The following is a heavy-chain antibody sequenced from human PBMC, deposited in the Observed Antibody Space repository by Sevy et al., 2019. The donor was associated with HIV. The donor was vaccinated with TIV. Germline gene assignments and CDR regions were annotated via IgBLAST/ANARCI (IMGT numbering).Heavy chain of an antibody. Sequence: GGSLRLSCTASGFTFSRYWMSWVRQAPGKGLEWVANIDQAGGKKNYVGSLKGRVTISRDNAKNSLYLQLNSLRDEDTAVYYCARDFYQAGGDYDSSAPDYWGQGTLVTVSS. CDR1: GFTFSRYW. J-gene: IGHJ4*02. CDR2: IDQAGGKK. CDR3: ARDFYQAGGDYDSSAPDY. D-gene: IGHD3-22*01. V-gene: IGHV3-7*01.